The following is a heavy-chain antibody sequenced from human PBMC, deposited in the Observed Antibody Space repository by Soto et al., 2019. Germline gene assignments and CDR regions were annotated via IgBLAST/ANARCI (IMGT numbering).Heavy chain of an antibody. Sequence: QVQLVQSGAEVKKPGASVKVSCKASGYTFTSYGISWVRQAPGQGLDWMGWISDYNGNTKYAQHLQGRVTMTTDTSTSTAYMELRSLRSDDTAVYYCARFSGGSYNTYYYYYGMDVRGQGTTVTVSS. D-gene: IGHD2-15*01. CDR3: ARFSGGSYNTYYYYYGMDV. J-gene: IGHJ6*02. CDR2: ISDYNGNT. CDR1: GYTFTSYG. V-gene: IGHV1-18*04.